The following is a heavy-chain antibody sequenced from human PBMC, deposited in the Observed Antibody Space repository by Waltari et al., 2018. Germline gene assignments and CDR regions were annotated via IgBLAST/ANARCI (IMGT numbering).Heavy chain of an antibody. V-gene: IGHV1-2*02. Sequence: QVQLVQSGAEVKKPGASVKVSCKASGYTFTGYYMHWVRQAPGQGLEWMGWINPNSGGRNYAQRCQGRVTMTRDTSISTAYMELSRLRSDDTAVYYCAREGEILYGWFDPWGQGTLVTVSS. J-gene: IGHJ5*02. CDR1: GYTFTGYY. CDR3: AREGEILYGWFDP. D-gene: IGHD2-8*01. CDR2: INPNSGGR.